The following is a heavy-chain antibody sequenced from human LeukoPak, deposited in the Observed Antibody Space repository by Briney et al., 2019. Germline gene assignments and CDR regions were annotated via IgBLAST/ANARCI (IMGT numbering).Heavy chain of an antibody. Sequence: GRSLRLSCTASGFTFGDYLMSWFRQAPGKGLEWIGFISGGTTEYAASVKGRFTISRDDSTSIAYLQMNSLATEDTAVYYCSRGSGWLSVYWGQGTLVTVSS. CDR3: SRGSGWLSVY. J-gene: IGHJ4*02. D-gene: IGHD6-19*01. V-gene: IGHV3-49*03. CDR2: ISGGTT. CDR1: GFTFGDYL.